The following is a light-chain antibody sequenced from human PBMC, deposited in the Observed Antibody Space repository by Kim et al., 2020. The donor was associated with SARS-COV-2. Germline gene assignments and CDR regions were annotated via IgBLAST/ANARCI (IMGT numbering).Light chain of an antibody. CDR3: AAWDDSLKGGV. V-gene: IGLV1-44*01. CDR2: SNN. CDR1: SSNIGSNT. Sequence: GHRVTISCSGSSSNIGSNTVNWYQQLPGTAPKLLIYSNNQRPSGVPDRFSGSKSGTSASLAISGLQSEDEADYYCAAWDDSLKGGVFGGGTKLTVL. J-gene: IGLJ3*02.